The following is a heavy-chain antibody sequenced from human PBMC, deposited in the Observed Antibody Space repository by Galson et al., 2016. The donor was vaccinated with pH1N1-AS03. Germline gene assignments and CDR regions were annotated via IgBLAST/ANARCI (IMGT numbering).Heavy chain of an antibody. CDR2: VYYNGIT. V-gene: IGHV4-59*01. D-gene: IGHD3-9*01. CDR1: GGSTSSYY. CDR3: ARGAYDILTGYYNSAPFDY. Sequence: ETLSLTCAVSGGSTSSYYWSWIRQPPGKGLEWIGYVYYNGITNYNPSLKSRVTISIDTSKNQFSLKLSSVTAADTAVYYCARGAYDILTGYYNSAPFDYGGRGTLITVSS. J-gene: IGHJ4*02.